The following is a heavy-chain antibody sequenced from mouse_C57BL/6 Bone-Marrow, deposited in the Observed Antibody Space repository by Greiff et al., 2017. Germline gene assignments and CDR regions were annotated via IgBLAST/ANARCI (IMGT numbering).Heavy chain of an antibody. CDR3: AAWEGGFAY. CDR2: IDPENGDT. J-gene: IGHJ3*01. D-gene: IGHD4-1*01. V-gene: IGHV14-4*01. CDR1: GFNIKDDY. Sequence: VQLQQSGPELVRPGASVKFSCTASGFNIKDDYMHWVKQRPEQGLEWIGWIDPENGDTEYASKFQGKATITADTSSNTAYLQLSSLTSEDAAVCYSAAWEGGFAYWGQGTLVTVSA.